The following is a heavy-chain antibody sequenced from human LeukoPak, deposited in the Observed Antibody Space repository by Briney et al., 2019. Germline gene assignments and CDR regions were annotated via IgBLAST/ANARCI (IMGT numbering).Heavy chain of an antibody. CDR1: GGSISSYY. J-gene: IGHJ5*02. V-gene: IGHV4-59*01. Sequence: PSETLSLTCTVSGGSISSYYWSWIRQPPGKGLEWIGYIYYSGSTNYNPSLKSRVTISVDTSKNQFSLKLSSVTAADTAVYYCARCGSTNWFDPWGQGTLVTVSS. CDR3: ARCGSTNWFDP. D-gene: IGHD1-26*01. CDR2: IYYSGST.